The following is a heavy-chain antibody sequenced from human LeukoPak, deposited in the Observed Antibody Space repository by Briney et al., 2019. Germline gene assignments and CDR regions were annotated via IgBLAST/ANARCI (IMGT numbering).Heavy chain of an antibody. CDR3: ARGPAVRYYYYYMDV. CDR2: ISSSSSTI. Sequence: AGGSLRLSCAASEFTFCSYSMNWVREAPGKGVEWVSYISSSSSTIYYADSVKGRFTISRDNAKNSLYLQMNSLRAEDTAVYYCARGPAVRYYYYYMDVWGKGTTVTVSS. J-gene: IGHJ6*03. V-gene: IGHV3-48*01. CDR1: EFTFCSYS.